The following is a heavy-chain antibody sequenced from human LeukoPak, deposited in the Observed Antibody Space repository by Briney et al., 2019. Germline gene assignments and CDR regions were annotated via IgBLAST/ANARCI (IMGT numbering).Heavy chain of an antibody. Sequence: SLRLSFAASGFTFDDYAMHWVRQAPGKGLAWVSGISWNSGSIGYADSVKGRFTISRDNAKNSLYLQMNSLRAEDTALYYCARGVTYYYGSGSPYYFDYWGRGTLVTVSS. CDR3: ARGVTYYYGSGSPYYFDY. D-gene: IGHD3-10*01. CDR1: GFTFDDYA. CDR2: ISWNSGSI. J-gene: IGHJ4*02. V-gene: IGHV3-9*01.